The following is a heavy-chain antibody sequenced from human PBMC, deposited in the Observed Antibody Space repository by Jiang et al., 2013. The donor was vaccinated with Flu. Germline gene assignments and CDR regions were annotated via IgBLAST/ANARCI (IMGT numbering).Heavy chain of an antibody. CDR2: INPNSGGT. D-gene: IGHD6-13*01. Sequence: SGAEVKKPGASVKVSCKASGYTFTGYYMHWVRQAPGQGLEWMGWINPNSGGTNYAQKFQGRVTMTRDTSISTAYMELSRLRSDDTAVYYCATLSSSWANDYYYGMDVWGQGTTVTVSS. J-gene: IGHJ6*02. V-gene: IGHV1-2*02. CDR3: ATLSSSWANDYYYGMDV. CDR1: GYTFTGYY.